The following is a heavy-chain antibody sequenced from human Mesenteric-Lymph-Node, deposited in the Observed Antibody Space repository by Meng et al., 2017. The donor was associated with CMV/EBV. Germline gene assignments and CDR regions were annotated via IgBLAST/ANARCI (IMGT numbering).Heavy chain of an antibody. J-gene: IGHJ4*02. CDR1: GVTFSSYS. D-gene: IGHD2-2*01. V-gene: IGHV3-21*01. CDR2: ISAESSFI. Sequence: GVTFSSYSMYWVRQPPGKGLEWVSAISAESSFIYYADSVKGRFTMSRDNAKNLLSLQMNSLKVEDTAVYFCARDVGQFQLLDASFDYWGQGTLVTVSS. CDR3: ARDVGQFQLLDASFDY.